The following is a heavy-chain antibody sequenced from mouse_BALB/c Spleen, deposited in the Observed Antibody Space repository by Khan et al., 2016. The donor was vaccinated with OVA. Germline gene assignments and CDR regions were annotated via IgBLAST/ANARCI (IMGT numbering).Heavy chain of an antibody. CDR3: TRIGLYGIFAD. CDR1: GYTFTTYW. Sequence: QIQLVQSGAELAKPGASVKMSCKASGYTFTTYWMHWIKQRPGQGLEWIGYINPSTSYTEYSQKFKDKATLTADKSSSTAYMQLSSLTSEDSAIYYCTRIGLYGIFADWGQGTLVTVST. V-gene: IGHV1-7*01. CDR2: INPSTSYT. D-gene: IGHD2-1*01. J-gene: IGHJ3*01.